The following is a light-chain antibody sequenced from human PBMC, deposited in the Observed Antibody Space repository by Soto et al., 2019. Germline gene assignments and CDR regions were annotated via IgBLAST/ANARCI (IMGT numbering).Light chain of an antibody. V-gene: IGLV2-14*01. CDR3: SSYTNNRNIPYV. CDR2: EVT. CDR1: TSDVRSYKY. J-gene: IGLJ1*01. Sequence: QSVLTQPASVTGSLGQSITISCTGTTSDVRSYKYVSWYQQHPGKAPKLMIYEVTKRPSGVSNRFSGSKSGNTASLTISGLRAEDEADYFCSSYTNNRNIPYVFGSGTKVTVL.